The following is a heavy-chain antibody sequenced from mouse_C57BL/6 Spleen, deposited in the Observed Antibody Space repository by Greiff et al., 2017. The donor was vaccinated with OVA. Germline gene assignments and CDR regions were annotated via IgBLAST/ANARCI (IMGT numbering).Heavy chain of an antibody. D-gene: IGHD1-1*01. Sequence: EVKLMESGPELVKPGASVKISCKASGYSFTGYYMNWVKQSPEKSLEWIGEINPSTGGTTYNQKFKAKATLTVDKSSSTAYMQLKSLTSEDSAVYYCAIGSSYWFAYWGQGTLVTVSA. CDR2: INPSTGGT. J-gene: IGHJ3*01. CDR3: AIGSSYWFAY. CDR1: GYSFTGYY. V-gene: IGHV1-42*01.